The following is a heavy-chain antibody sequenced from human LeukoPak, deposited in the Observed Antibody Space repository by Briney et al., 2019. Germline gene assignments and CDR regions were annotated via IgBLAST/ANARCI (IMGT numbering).Heavy chain of an antibody. CDR2: INQGGSEK. D-gene: IGHD3-3*01. CDR1: GFTFSSYW. J-gene: IGHJ4*02. V-gene: IGHV3-7*01. CDR3: ARDPYDFWSGYYSPPGY. Sequence: GGSLRLSCAASGFTFSSYWMSWVRQAPEKGLEWVANINQGGSEKYYVDSVKGRFTISRDNAKNTLYLQMNSLRAEDTAVYYCARDPYDFWSGYYSPPGYWGQGTLVTVSS.